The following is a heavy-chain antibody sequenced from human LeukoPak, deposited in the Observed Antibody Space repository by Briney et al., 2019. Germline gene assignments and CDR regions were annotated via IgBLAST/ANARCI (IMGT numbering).Heavy chain of an antibody. J-gene: IGHJ4*02. CDR2: ISAYNGNT. CDR1: GGTFSSYA. V-gene: IGHV1-18*01. Sequence: ASVKVSCKASGGTFSSYAISWVRQAPGQGLEWMGWISAYNGNTNYAQKLQGRVTMTTDTSTSTAYMELRSLRSDDTAVYYCARKSLETYGDYLWYWGQGTLVTVSS. D-gene: IGHD4-17*01. CDR3: ARKSLETYGDYLWY.